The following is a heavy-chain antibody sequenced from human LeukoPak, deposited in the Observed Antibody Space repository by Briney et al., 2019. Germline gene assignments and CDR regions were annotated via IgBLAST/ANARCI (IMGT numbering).Heavy chain of an antibody. CDR3: AKDLQTWPRFPDY. CDR1: GFTFSDYA. D-gene: IGHD5-12*01. CDR2: VNDNGSTR. Sequence: GGSLRLSCGASGFTFSDYAMSWVRQAPGKGLEWVSGVNDNGSTRFYAASVKGRFTSSRDNPKNTLYLQMIGLRVEDTAVYYCAKDLQTWPRFPDYWGRGTLVTVSS. V-gene: IGHV3-23*01. J-gene: IGHJ4*02.